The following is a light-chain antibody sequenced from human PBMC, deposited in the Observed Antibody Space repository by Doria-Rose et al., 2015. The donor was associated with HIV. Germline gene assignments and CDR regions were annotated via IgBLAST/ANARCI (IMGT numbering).Light chain of an antibody. Sequence: DIRVTQSPESLGMSLGERATLNCKSNQSLLYTSKNYLAWYQQKPGQPPNLLIYWASTRQSGVPARFGGSGSGTDFTLTISSLEAEDVAVYYCQQYYDTPSFGPGTTVDIK. CDR3: QQYYDTPS. V-gene: IGKV4-1*01. CDR2: WAS. J-gene: IGKJ3*01. CDR1: QSLLYTSKNY.